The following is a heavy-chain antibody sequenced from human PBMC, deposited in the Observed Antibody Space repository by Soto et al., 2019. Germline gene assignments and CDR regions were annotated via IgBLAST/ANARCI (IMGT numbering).Heavy chain of an antibody. CDR1: GITYNTYA. J-gene: IGHJ4*02. CDR2: INAGNGDT. CDR3: ARAISGYVT. D-gene: IGHD5-12*01. V-gene: IGHV1-3*01. Sequence: QVQLVQSGAEMKTPGASVKLSCKASGITYNTYAIHWVRQAPGQGLEWMGWINAGNGDTRYSQNFQGRVTLTRDTSASTVYMDLDSLKFEDTGVYYCARAISGYVTWGQGTLVTVSS.